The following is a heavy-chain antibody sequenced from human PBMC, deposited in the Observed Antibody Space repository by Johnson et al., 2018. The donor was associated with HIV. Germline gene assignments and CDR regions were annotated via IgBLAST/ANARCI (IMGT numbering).Heavy chain of an antibody. D-gene: IGHD5-12*01. V-gene: IGHV3-15*01. CDR3: TTHSGYESDAFDI. Sequence: VKTGGSLRLSCAASGFTFSNAWMNWVRQAPGKGLEWVGRIKRKSDGETTDYIAPVKGRFTISRDDSKNTLYLQMNSLKTEDTAVYYCTTHSGYESDAFDIWGQGTMVTVSS. CDR1: GFTFSNAW. CDR2: IKRKSDGETT. J-gene: IGHJ3*02.